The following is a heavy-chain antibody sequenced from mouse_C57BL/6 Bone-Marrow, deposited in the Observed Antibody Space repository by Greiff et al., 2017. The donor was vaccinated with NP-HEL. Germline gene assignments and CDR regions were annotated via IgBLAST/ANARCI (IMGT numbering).Heavy chain of an antibody. V-gene: IGHV1-82*01. CDR3: ARRATVVPFAD. CDR2: IYPGDGDT. D-gene: IGHD1-1*01. Sequence: QVQLQQSGPELVKPGASVKISCKASGYAFSSSWMNWVKQRPGKGLEWIGRIYPGDGDTNYNGKFKSKATLTVDKSSSTAYMQLSSLTSEDYAVYIYARRATVVPFADWGKGTLVTVSA. J-gene: IGHJ3*01. CDR1: GYAFSSSW.